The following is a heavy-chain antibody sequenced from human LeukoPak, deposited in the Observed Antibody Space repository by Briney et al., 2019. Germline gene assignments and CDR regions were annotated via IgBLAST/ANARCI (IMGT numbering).Heavy chain of an antibody. Sequence: HSGGSLRLSCAASGFTFSSYAMSWVRQAPGKGLEWVSAISGSGSTYYADSVKGRFTISRDNSKNTLYLQMNSLRAEDTAVYYCAKVYSSGWYPDYWGQGTLVTVSS. CDR1: GFTFSSYA. CDR3: AKVYSSGWYPDY. D-gene: IGHD6-19*01. V-gene: IGHV3-23*01. CDR2: ISGSGST. J-gene: IGHJ4*02.